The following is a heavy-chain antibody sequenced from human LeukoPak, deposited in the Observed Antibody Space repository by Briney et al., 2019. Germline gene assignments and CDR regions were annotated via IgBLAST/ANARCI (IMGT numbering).Heavy chain of an antibody. V-gene: IGHV3-30-3*01. CDR1: GFTFSNYA. CDR2: ISYDGDNK. CDR3: ARDWGMTTVYSFDY. Sequence: PGGSLRLSCAASGFTFSNYAIHWVRQAPGKGLEWVAVISYDGDNKYYADSVKGRFTISRDNSKNTLYLQMNSLRVEDTAVYYCARDWGMTTVYSFDYWGQGTLVTASS. D-gene: IGHD4-11*01. J-gene: IGHJ4*02.